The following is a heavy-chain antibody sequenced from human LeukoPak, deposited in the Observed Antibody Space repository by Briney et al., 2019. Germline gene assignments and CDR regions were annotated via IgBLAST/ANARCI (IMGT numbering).Heavy chain of an antibody. J-gene: IGHJ6*02. Sequence: SETLSLTCTVSGGSISSYYWRWIRQPPGKGLEWIGYIYYSGSTNYNPSLKSRVTISVDTSKNQFSLKLSSVTAADTAVYYCAASGYYFSGMDVWGQGTTATVSS. D-gene: IGHD3-22*01. V-gene: IGHV4-59*08. CDR3: AASGYYFSGMDV. CDR1: GGSISSYY. CDR2: IYYSGST.